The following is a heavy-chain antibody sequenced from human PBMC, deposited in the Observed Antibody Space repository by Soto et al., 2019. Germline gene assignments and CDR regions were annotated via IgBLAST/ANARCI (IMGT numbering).Heavy chain of an antibody. J-gene: IGHJ4*02. V-gene: IGHV3-21*01. D-gene: IGHD2-21*02. CDR3: EGDHDVVSEGGLVDY. CDR1: GFSFSIYS. Sequence: EVQLVESGGGLVKPGGSLKLSCAASGFSFSIYSMNWVRQAPGKGLEWVSSIRSRSYTYYADSVKGRFTTSRDNAKNSLYLQMNSLSAEDTAVYYCEGDHDVVSEGGLVDYWGQGTLVTVSS. CDR2: IRSRSYT.